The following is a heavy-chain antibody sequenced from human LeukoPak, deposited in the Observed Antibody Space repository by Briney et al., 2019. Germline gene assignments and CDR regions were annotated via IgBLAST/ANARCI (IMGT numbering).Heavy chain of an antibody. V-gene: IGHV5-51*01. D-gene: IGHD6-13*01. Sequence: GESLKISCKGSGYSFTNYWNGWVRQMPGKGLEWMGINYPGGSENRYSPSFQGQVNIPADKSISTAYLQWSSLKASDTAMYYCARHLYLQLLTDYWGQGTLVTVSS. J-gene: IGHJ4*02. CDR2: NYPGGSEN. CDR3: ARHLYLQLLTDY. CDR1: GYSFTNYW.